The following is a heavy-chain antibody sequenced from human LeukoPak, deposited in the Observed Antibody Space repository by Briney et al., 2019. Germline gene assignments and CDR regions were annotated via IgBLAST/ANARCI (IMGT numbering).Heavy chain of an antibody. CDR2: ISAYNGNT. D-gene: IGHD3-22*01. V-gene: IGHV1-18*01. CDR1: GGTFSSYA. CDR3: ARTREPYYDAPLDY. Sequence: GASVKVSCKASGGTFSSYAISWVRQAPGQGLEWMGWISAYNGNTNYAQKLQGRVTMTTDTSTSTAYMELRSLRSDDTAVYYCARTREPYYDAPLDYWGQGTLVTVSS. J-gene: IGHJ4*02.